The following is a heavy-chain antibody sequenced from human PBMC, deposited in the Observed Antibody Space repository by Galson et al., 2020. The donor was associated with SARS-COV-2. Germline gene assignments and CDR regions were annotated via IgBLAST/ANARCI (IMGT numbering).Heavy chain of an antibody. CDR1: GFTFSSYE. Sequence: GESLKISCAGSGFTFSSYEMNWVRQAPGKGLEWVSYISGSGTNMYYADSVKGRFTISRDNARSSLYLQMTSLRAEDTAVYYCASPYLAAASFFGAFDIWGLGTMVTGSS. D-gene: IGHD2-15*01. CDR3: ASPYLAAASFFGAFDI. CDR2: ISGSGTNM. V-gene: IGHV3-48*03. J-gene: IGHJ3*02.